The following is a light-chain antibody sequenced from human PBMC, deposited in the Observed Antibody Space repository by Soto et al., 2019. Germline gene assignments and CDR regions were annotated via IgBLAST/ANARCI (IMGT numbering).Light chain of an antibody. CDR1: SSDVGAYDF. CDR2: EVS. V-gene: IGLV2-14*03. Sequence: QSVLTQPASVSGSTGQSIAISCTGTSSDVGAYDFVSWYQQHPDKATKLLIYEVSNRPSGVSDRFSGSKSVNTATLTISGLQAEDEADYYCCSYTRSGTLIFGTGTKVTVL. CDR3: CSYTRSGTLI. J-gene: IGLJ1*01.